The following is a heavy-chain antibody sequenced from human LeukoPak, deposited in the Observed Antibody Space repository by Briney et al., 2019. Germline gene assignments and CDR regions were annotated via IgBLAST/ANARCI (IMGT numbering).Heavy chain of an antibody. CDR2: ISAFNGNR. V-gene: IGHV1-18*01. CDR3: ARSPAGLHAFDI. Sequence: ASVKVSCKASGYTFSNYGLTWVRQAPGQGLEWMGWISAFNGNRDYAQKFQGRVTMTTDTSTSTAYMELRSLRSEDTAVYYCARSPAGLHAFDIWGQGTMVTVSS. J-gene: IGHJ3*02. CDR1: GYTFSNYG.